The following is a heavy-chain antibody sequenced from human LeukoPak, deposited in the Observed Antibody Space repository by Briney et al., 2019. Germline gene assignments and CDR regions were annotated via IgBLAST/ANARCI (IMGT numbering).Heavy chain of an antibody. CDR2: ISSSSSYI. CDR3: ARVGSSSWIYFDY. CDR1: GFTFSSYS. Sequence: PGGSLRFSCAASGFTFSSYSMNWVRQAPGKGLEWVSSISSSSSYIYYADSVKGRFTISRDNAKNSLYLQMNSLRAEDTAVYYCARVGSSSWIYFDYWGQGTLVTVSS. J-gene: IGHJ4*02. D-gene: IGHD6-13*01. V-gene: IGHV3-21*01.